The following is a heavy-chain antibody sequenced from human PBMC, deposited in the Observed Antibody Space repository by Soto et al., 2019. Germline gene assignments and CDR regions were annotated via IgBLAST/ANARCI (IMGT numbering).Heavy chain of an antibody. Sequence: PSETLSLTCTVSGGSISSYYWSWIRQPPGKGLEWIGYIYYSGSTNYNPSLKSRVTISVDTSKNQFSLKLSSVTAADTAVYYCARGYGCSGGSCYPGYWGQGTLVTVS. CDR1: GGSISSYY. D-gene: IGHD2-15*01. J-gene: IGHJ4*02. CDR3: ARGYGCSGGSCYPGY. V-gene: IGHV4-59*01. CDR2: IYYSGST.